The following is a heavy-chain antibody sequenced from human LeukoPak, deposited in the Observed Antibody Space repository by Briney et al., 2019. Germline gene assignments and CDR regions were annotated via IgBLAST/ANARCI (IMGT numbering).Heavy chain of an antibody. CDR2: IYYSAGT. Sequence: SETLSLTCAVSGDSVSNDDYFWSWTRQPPGEGLEWIGYIYYSAGTYYNPSLKSRVTVSIDTSRNQFSLRLSSVTAADTAVYSCGRGMRYSGSYVVEYWGQGTLVTVSS. CDR1: GDSVSNDDYF. CDR3: GRGMRYSGSYVVEY. J-gene: IGHJ4*02. V-gene: IGHV4-30-4*01. D-gene: IGHD1-26*01.